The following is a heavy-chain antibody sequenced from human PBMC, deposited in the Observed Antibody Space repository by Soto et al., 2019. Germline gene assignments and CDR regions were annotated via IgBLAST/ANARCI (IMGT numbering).Heavy chain of an antibody. CDR3: ARDGYSNSAIYGMDV. CDR1: GFTFSFYS. D-gene: IGHD4-4*01. V-gene: IGHV3-21*01. CDR2: ITTSGSYI. J-gene: IGHJ6*02. Sequence: EVHLVESGGGLVKPGGSLRLSCAACGFTFSFYSMNWVRQSPGKGLEWVSHITTSGSYIYYTDSVKGRFAISRDNAKNSLYLQMNSLRAEDTAVYYCARDGYSNSAIYGMDVSGPGTTVTVSS.